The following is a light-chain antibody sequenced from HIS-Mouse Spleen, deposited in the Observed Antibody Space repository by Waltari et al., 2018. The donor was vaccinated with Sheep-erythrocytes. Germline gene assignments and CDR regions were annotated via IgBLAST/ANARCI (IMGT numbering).Light chain of an antibody. CDR3: QSYDSSLSAVV. V-gene: IGLV1-40*01. CDR1: SSNIGAGYD. Sequence: QSVLTQPPSVSGAPGQRVTISCTGSSSNIGAGYDVPWYQPLPGTAPKLLIYGNSNRPSGVPDRFSGSKSGTSASLAITGLQAEDEADYYCQSYDSSLSAVVFGGGTKLTVL. J-gene: IGLJ2*01. CDR2: GNS.